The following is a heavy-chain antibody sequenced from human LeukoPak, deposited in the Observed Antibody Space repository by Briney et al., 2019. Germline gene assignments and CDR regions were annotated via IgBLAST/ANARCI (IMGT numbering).Heavy chain of an antibody. Sequence: GSLRLSCEASGFSFSSYGMSWVRQAPGEGLEWVSGFSASDGSRYYADSVKGRFTISRDNSKNTLYLQMNSLRAEDTAVYYCAKSGYNRFDYWGQGTLVTVSS. D-gene: IGHD5-24*01. CDR1: GFSFSSYG. V-gene: IGHV3-23*01. CDR3: AKSGYNRFDY. CDR2: FSASDGSR. J-gene: IGHJ4*02.